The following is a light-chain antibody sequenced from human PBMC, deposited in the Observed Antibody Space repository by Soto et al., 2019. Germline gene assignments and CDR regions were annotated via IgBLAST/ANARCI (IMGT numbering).Light chain of an antibody. J-gene: IGKJ1*01. CDR2: GAS. V-gene: IGKV3-15*01. Sequence: EIVMTQSPATLSVSPGERATLSCRASQSVSSNLARYQQKPGKAPRLLIYGASTRATGIPARFSGSRSGTEFTLTISSLQSEDFAVYYSQQYNNWPPWTFGQGTKVEIK. CDR1: QSVSSN. CDR3: QQYNNWPPWT.